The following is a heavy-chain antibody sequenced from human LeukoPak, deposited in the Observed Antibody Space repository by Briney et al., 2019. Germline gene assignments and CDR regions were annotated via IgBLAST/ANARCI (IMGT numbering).Heavy chain of an antibody. V-gene: IGHV4-59*01. CDR3: ARIMDTAWGMDV. J-gene: IGHJ6*02. CDR1: GGSISSYH. CDR2: IYYSGGT. D-gene: IGHD2-8*01. Sequence: SETLSLTCTVSGGSISSYHWSWIRQTPGQVPEWIGYIYYSGGTNYNPSLKSRVTISVDTSKKRFSLKLTSVTAADTAVYYCARIMDTAWGMDVWGQGTTVTVSS.